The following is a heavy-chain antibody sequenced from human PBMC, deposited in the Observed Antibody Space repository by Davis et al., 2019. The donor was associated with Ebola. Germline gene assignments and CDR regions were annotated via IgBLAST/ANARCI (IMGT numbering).Heavy chain of an antibody. CDR1: GYTFTSYG. V-gene: IGHV1-18*04. CDR2: ISAYNGNT. CDR3: ARDSGNKRDYYYYGMDV. D-gene: IGHD3-10*01. J-gene: IGHJ6*04. Sequence: ASVKVSCKASGYTFTSYGISWVRQAPGQGLEWMGWISAYNGNTNYAQKLQGRVTMTTDTSTSTAYMELRSLRSDDTAVYYCARDSGNKRDYYYYGMDVWGKGTTVTVSS.